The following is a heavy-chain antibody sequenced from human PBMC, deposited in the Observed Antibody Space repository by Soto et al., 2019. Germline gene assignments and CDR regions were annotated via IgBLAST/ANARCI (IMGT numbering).Heavy chain of an antibody. V-gene: IGHV3-23*01. CDR3: ARGDRGGSGSPASYYYSGLDV. CDR2: VSAGGDMT. J-gene: IGHJ6*02. D-gene: IGHD3-10*01. CDR1: GFTFSSYA. Sequence: DVQLLESGGHLVQPGGSLRLSCAASGFTFSSYAMSWVRQAPGKGLEWVSSVSAGGDMTYYSDSVKGRFPISRDNSNNALFLQMNSLRIEDTAIYYCARGDRGGSGSPASYYYSGLDVWGQGTTVTVS.